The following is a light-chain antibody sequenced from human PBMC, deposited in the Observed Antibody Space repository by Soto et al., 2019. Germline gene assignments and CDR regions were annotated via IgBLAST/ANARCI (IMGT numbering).Light chain of an antibody. CDR3: QQAYSFPWT. J-gene: IGKJ1*01. Sequence: DIQMTQSPSSVSASVGDRVTITCRASQGVSGWLAWYQQKPGKAPKLLIYTAFSLQSGVPSRFSGSGSGTDFTRTISRLQPEDFAAYFCQQAYSFPWTFGQGTKVEIK. CDR1: QGVSGW. CDR2: TAF. V-gene: IGKV1-12*01.